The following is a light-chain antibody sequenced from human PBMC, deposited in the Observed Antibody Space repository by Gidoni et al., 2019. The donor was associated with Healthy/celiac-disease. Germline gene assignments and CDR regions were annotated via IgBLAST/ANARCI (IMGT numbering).Light chain of an antibody. Sequence: DIQMTKYPASLSSSVGDRVTITCRASKSIISYLNWYQQKPGKAPKRLIYAASSLQGGVPSRFIGSGSGTDFTLTISSLQPDDFATFYCQQSYSTFPLTFGGGTKVEIK. CDR2: AAS. CDR3: QQSYSTFPLT. J-gene: IGKJ4*01. V-gene: IGKV1-39*01. CDR1: KSIISY.